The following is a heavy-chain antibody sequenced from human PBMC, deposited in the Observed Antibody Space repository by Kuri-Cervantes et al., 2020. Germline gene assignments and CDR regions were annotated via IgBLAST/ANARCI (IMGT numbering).Heavy chain of an antibody. Sequence: GGSLRLSCAASGFTFSSYDMHWVRQATGKGLEWVSAIGTAGDTYYPGSVKGRFTISRENAKNSLYLQMNSLRAGDTAVYYCARGRDGYNLRGGTEIDYWGQGTLVTVSS. V-gene: IGHV3-13*01. CDR3: ARGRDGYNLRGGTEIDY. CDR1: GFTFSSYD. J-gene: IGHJ4*02. CDR2: IGTAGDT. D-gene: IGHD5-24*01.